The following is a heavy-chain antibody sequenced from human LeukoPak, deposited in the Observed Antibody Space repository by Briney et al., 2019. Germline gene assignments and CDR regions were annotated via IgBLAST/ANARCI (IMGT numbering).Heavy chain of an antibody. V-gene: IGHV1-2*02. Sequence: ASVKVSCKASGYSFTGYYMHWVRQAPGQGLEWMGWINPNTGGTNYAQKFQGRVTMTRDTSITTAFMELTWLGSDDTAVYYCARDRGRGYNYDSGDFDFWGQGTLVTVSS. J-gene: IGHJ4*02. CDR1: GYSFTGYY. CDR2: INPNTGGT. D-gene: IGHD3-22*01. CDR3: ARDRGRGYNYDSGDFDF.